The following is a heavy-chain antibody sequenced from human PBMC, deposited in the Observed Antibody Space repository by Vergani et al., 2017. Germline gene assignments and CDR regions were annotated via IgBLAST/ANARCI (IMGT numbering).Heavy chain of an antibody. V-gene: IGHV3-21*01. CDR1: GFTFSSYS. Sequence: EVQLVESGGGLVKPGGSLRLSCAASGFTFSSYSMNWVRQAPGKGLEWVSSISSSSRYIYDADSVKGRFTSSRDNAKNSMYLQMNSLRAEDTAVYYCARGSVAAAYYYYGMDVWGQGP. D-gene: IGHD6-19*01. CDR3: ARGSVAAAYYYYGMDV. J-gene: IGHJ6*02. CDR2: ISSSSRYI.